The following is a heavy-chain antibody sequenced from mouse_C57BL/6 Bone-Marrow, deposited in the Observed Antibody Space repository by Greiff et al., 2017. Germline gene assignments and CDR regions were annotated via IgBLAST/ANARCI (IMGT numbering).Heavy chain of an antibody. CDR1: GYTFTSYW. J-gene: IGHJ3*01. D-gene: IGHD1-1*01. V-gene: IGHV1-64*01. CDR2: IHPNSGST. CDR3: ARGDLRAWFAY. Sequence: VKLQQPGAELVKPGASVKLSCKASGYTFTSYWMNWVQQRPGQGLEWIGMIHPNSGSTNYNEKFKSKATLTVDKSSSTAYMHLSSLTSEDSAVYYCARGDLRAWFAYWGQGTLVTVSA.